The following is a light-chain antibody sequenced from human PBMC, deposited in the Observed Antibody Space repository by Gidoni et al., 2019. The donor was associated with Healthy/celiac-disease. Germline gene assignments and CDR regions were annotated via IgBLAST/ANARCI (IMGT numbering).Light chain of an antibody. J-gene: IGKJ4*01. Sequence: DIQMTQSPYSLSASVGDSVPIPGRASQGNYLAWFQQKQGQVPKSLIYAASSLQSGVPSKFSGSGAGTDFTLTISSLQPEDFATYYCQQYNSYPLTFGGGTKVEIK. CDR2: AAS. CDR1: QGNY. CDR3: QQYNSYPLT. V-gene: IGKV1-16*02.